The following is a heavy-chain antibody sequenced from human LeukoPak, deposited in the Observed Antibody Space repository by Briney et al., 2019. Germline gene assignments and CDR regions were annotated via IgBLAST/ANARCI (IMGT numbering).Heavy chain of an antibody. J-gene: IGHJ4*02. CDR1: GGSFSGYY. CDR2: INHSGST. Sequence: SETLSLTCAVYGGSFSGYYWSWIRQPPGKGLEWIGEINHSGSTNYNPSLKSRVTISVDTSNNQFSLKLSSVTAADTAVYYCARGDVDTAMGSWGQGTLVTVSS. V-gene: IGHV4-34*01. CDR3: ARGDVDTAMGS. D-gene: IGHD5-18*01.